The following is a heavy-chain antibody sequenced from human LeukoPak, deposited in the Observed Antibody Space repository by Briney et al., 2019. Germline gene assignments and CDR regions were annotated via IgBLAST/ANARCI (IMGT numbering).Heavy chain of an antibody. J-gene: IGHJ4*02. V-gene: IGHV3-30-3*01. CDR2: ISYDGSNK. CDR3: ARDGYQSHFDY. D-gene: IGHD6-25*01. Sequence: GGSLKLSCAASGFTFSSYAMHWVRQAPGKGLEWVAVISYDGSNKYYADSVKGRFTISRDNSKNTLYLQMNSLRAEDTAVYYCARDGYQSHFDYWGQGTLVTVSS. CDR1: GFTFSSYA.